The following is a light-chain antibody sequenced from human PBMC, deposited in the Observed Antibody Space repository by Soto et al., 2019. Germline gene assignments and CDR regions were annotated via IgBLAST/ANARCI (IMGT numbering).Light chain of an antibody. V-gene: IGLV2-11*01. CDR3: CSSAGSYVVI. CDR1: SNDLGGYNY. CDR2: DVS. J-gene: IGLJ2*01. Sequence: QSALTQPRSVSGSPGQSVTLSCTITSNDLGGYNYFSWYQQRPGKAPKLIIYDVSKRPSGVPDRFSGSKSGNTASLTIAGLQAEDEDDYYCCSSAGSYVVIFGGGTKLTVL.